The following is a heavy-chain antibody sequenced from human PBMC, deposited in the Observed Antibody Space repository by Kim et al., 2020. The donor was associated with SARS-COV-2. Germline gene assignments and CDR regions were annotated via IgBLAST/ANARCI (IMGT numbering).Heavy chain of an antibody. J-gene: IGHJ4*02. V-gene: IGHV5-51*01. CDR1: GYTFTTYW. D-gene: IGHD3-9*01. Sequence: GESLKISCQSSGYTFTTYWIGWVRQTPEKGLEWMGIIYPGDSDTRYSPSFQGQVAISADTSFNTADLQWRSLKPSDTAMYYCVRAPHGGILTGNPLWYFDYWGRGTLVTVSS. CDR3: VRAPHGGILTGNPLWYFDY. CDR2: IYPGDSDT.